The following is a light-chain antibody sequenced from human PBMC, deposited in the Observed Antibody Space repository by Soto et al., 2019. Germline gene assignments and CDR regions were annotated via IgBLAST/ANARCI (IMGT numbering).Light chain of an antibody. CDR3: QQYGSSPPEA. Sequence: EIVLTQSPGTLSLSPGERATLSCRTSQSVSNSYLAWYQQKPGQAPGLLIYGASSRATGIPDRFSGSGSGTDFTLTISRLEPEDFAVYYCQQYGSSPPEAFGQGTKVEIK. V-gene: IGKV3-20*01. J-gene: IGKJ1*01. CDR1: QSVSNSY. CDR2: GAS.